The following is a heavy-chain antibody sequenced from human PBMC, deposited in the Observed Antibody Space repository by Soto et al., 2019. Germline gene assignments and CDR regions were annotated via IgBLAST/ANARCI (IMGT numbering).Heavy chain of an antibody. CDR3: ATISSGWPKYYYYYYGMDV. Sequence: SETLSLTCAVSGGSISSSNWWSWVRQPPGKGLEWIGEIYHSGSTNYNPSLKSRVTISVDKSKNQFSLKLSSVTAADTAVYYCATISSGWPKYYYYYYGMDVWGQGTTVTVSS. CDR2: IYHSGST. D-gene: IGHD6-19*01. CDR1: GGSISSSNW. J-gene: IGHJ6*02. V-gene: IGHV4-4*02.